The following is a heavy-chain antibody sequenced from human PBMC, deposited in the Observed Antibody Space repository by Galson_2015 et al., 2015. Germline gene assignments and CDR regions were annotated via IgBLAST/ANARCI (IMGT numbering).Heavy chain of an antibody. CDR2: MYSGGSV. CDR3: ARDKDGGFDAFDI. Sequence: SLRLSCAASGFTVSSNYMSWVRQAPGKGLEWVSIMYSGGSVYYADSVEGRFIISRDNSKNILYLQMISLRAEDTAVYYCARDKDGGFDAFDIWGQGTRVTVSS. V-gene: IGHV3-53*01. D-gene: IGHD2-15*01. CDR1: GFTVSSNY. J-gene: IGHJ3*02.